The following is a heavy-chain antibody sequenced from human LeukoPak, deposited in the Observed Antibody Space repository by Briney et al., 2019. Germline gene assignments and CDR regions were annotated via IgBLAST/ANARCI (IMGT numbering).Heavy chain of an antibody. D-gene: IGHD3-3*01. CDR3: AKAYYDFWSGKDY. Sequence: PGGSLRLSCAASGFTFSSYAMSWVRQAPGKGLEWVSGISGSGGSTYYADSVKGRFTISRDNSKNTLYLQINSLRAEDTAVCYCAKAYYDFWSGKDYWGQGTLVTVSS. CDR1: GFTFSSYA. V-gene: IGHV3-23*01. CDR2: ISGSGGST. J-gene: IGHJ4*02.